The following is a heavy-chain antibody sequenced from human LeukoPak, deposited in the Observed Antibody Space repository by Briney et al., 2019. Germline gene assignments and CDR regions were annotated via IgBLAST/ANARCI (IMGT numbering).Heavy chain of an antibody. V-gene: IGHV4-59*01. CDR1: GASIRTYY. Sequence: SETLSLTCTVSGASIRTYYWSWIRQPPGKGLEWNGYIHYSGSTNYNPSLKSRVTISVDTSKNQFSLRLSSVTAADTAVYYCARSQWLAHDAFDIWGQGTMVPVSS. CDR2: IHYSGST. J-gene: IGHJ3*02. D-gene: IGHD6-19*01. CDR3: ARSQWLAHDAFDI.